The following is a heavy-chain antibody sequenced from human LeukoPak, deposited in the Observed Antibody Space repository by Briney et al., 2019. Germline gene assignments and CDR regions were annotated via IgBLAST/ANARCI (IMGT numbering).Heavy chain of an antibody. CDR3: ARDPGGQLLHNWFDP. CDR1: GGSISSYY. V-gene: IGHV4-4*07. Sequence: SETLSLTCTVSGGSISSYYWSWIRQPAGKGLEWIGRIYTSGSTNYNPSLKSRVTMSVDTSKNQCSLKLSSVTAADTAVYYCARDPGGQLLHNWFDPWGQGTLVTVSS. D-gene: IGHD2-2*01. J-gene: IGHJ5*02. CDR2: IYTSGST.